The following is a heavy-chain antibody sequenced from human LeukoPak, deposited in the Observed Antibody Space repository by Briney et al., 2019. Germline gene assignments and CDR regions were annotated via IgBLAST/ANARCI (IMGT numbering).Heavy chain of an antibody. CDR1: GFPFSSYW. Sequence: GGSLRLSCVASGFPFSSYWMTWVRQAPGKGLEWVANIKQDGSEKYYVDSVKGRFTISRDNAKNSLYLQMNSLRAEDTAVYYCATDVIAAAGTADFWGQGTLVTVSS. CDR2: IKQDGSEK. D-gene: IGHD6-13*01. V-gene: IGHV3-7*03. CDR3: ATDVIAAAGTADF. J-gene: IGHJ4*02.